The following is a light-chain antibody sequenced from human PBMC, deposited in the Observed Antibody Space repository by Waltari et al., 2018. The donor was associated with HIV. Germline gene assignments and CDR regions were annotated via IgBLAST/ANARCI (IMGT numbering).Light chain of an antibody. J-gene: IGLJ1*01. CDR3: SSYGGSNNFYV. CDR2: EVT. V-gene: IGLV2-8*01. CDR1: SSDVGGYNY. Sequence: PPSASGSPGQSVTITCTGTSSDVGGYNYVSWYQQHPGKAPKLMIYEVTKRPSGVPNRFSGSKSGNTASLTVSGLQAEDEADYYCSSYGGSNNFYVFGTGTKVSVL.